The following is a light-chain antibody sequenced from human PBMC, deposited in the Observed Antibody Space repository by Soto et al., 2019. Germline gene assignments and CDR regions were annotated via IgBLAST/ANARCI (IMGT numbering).Light chain of an antibody. CDR2: DVS. V-gene: IGLV2-14*01. J-gene: IGLJ1*01. Sequence: QSVLTQPASVSGSPGQSITISCTGTSSDIGRYNYVSWYQQHPGKAPKLMIYDVSIRPSGVSNRFSGSKSGNTASLTISGLQAEDEADYYCSSYTPSTLDVFATGTKLTVL. CDR3: SSYTPSTLDV. CDR1: SSDIGRYNY.